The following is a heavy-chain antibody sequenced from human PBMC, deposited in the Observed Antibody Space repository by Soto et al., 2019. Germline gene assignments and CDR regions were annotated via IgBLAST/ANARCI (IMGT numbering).Heavy chain of an antibody. J-gene: IGHJ4*02. Sequence: SETLSLTCTVSGGSISSYYWSWIRQTPGKRLEWIGYVYYGGTTRYNPSLESRVTISLDTSKNQSSLKLRSVTAADTAVYHCARGARSYDSVTYYGSPFDFWGQGTQVTVSS. CDR2: VYYGGTT. CDR1: GGSISSYY. CDR3: ARGARSYDSVTYYGSPFDF. D-gene: IGHD3-9*01. V-gene: IGHV4-59*01.